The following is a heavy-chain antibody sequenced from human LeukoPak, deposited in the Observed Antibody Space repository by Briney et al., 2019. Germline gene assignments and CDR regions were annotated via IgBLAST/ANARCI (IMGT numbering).Heavy chain of an antibody. CDR3: AGQRRVTGPNWFGP. D-gene: IGHD2-8*01. CDR1: GGSISSSHYY. CDR2: IYYSGNT. J-gene: IGHJ5*02. V-gene: IGHV4-39*01. Sequence: PSETLSLTCTVSGGSISSSHYYWGWVRQPPGQGLAWIGSIYYSGNTYYNPSLKSRVTMSVDTSMNQFSLKLNSVTAADTAVYYCAGQRRVTGPNWFGPWGQGTLVTVSS.